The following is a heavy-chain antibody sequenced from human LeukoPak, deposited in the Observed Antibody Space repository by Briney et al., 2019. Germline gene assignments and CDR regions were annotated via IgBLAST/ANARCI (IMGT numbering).Heavy chain of an antibody. Sequence: SETLSLTCAVSGGSISSSNWWSWVRQPPGKGLEWIGEIYHSGSTNYNPSLKSRVTISVDKSKNQFSLKPSSVTAADTAVYYCARIDGYSSGLTYFDYWGQGTLVTVSS. J-gene: IGHJ4*02. D-gene: IGHD6-19*01. CDR3: ARIDGYSSGLTYFDY. V-gene: IGHV4-4*02. CDR2: IYHSGST. CDR1: GGSISSSNW.